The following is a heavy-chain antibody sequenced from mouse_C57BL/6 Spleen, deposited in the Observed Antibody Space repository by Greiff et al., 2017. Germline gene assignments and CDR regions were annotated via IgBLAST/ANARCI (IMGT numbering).Heavy chain of an antibody. CDR2: ISNLAYSI. Sequence: EVNVVESGGGLVQPGGSLKLSCAASGFTFSDYGMAWVRQAPRKGPEWVAFISNLAYSIYYADTVTGRFTISRENAKNTLYLEMSSLRSEDTAMYYCARSDSSGYPWFAYWGQGTLVTVSA. CDR1: GFTFSDYG. J-gene: IGHJ3*01. V-gene: IGHV5-15*01. CDR3: ARSDSSGYPWFAY. D-gene: IGHD3-2*02.